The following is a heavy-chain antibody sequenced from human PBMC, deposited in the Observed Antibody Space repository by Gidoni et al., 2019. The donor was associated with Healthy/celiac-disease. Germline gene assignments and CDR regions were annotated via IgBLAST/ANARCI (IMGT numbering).Heavy chain of an antibody. CDR3: ARDPVDALKGWFDT. Sequence: HLVHSGAEVNVPGASLKVSCQTSGYTFTSYYMHWVRQAPGQGLEWMGIINPSGGSTSYAQKFQGRVTMTRDTSTSTVYMELSSLRSEDTAVYYCARDPVDALKGWFDTWGQGTLVTVSS. D-gene: IGHD2-21*01. CDR2: INPSGGST. J-gene: IGHJ5*02. CDR1: GYTFTSYY. V-gene: IGHV1-46*01.